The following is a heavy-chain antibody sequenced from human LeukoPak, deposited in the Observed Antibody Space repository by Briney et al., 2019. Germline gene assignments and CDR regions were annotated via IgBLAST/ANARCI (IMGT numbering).Heavy chain of an antibody. CDR2: INPNSGGT. Sequence: ASVKVSCKASGYTFTGYYMHWVRQAPGQGLEWMGWINPNSGGTNYAQKFQGRVTMTRDTSISTAYMELSRLRSDDTAVYYCARVAAAGPVSAFDIWGQGTMVTVSS. J-gene: IGHJ3*02. CDR1: GYTFTGYY. CDR3: ARVAAAGPVSAFDI. D-gene: IGHD6-13*01. V-gene: IGHV1-2*02.